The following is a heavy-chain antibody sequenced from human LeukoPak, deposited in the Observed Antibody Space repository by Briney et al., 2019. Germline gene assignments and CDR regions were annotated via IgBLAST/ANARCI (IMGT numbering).Heavy chain of an antibody. CDR1: GGSISSGSYY. CDR2: IYTSGST. V-gene: IGHV4-61*02. Sequence: SETLSLTCTVSGGSISSGSYYWSWIRQPAGQGLEWIGRIYTSGSTNYNPSLKSRVTMSVDTSKNQFSLKLSSVTAADTAVYYCARDGSVMYSSSFPFDYWGQGTLVTVSS. D-gene: IGHD6-6*01. CDR3: ARDGSVMYSSSFPFDY. J-gene: IGHJ4*02.